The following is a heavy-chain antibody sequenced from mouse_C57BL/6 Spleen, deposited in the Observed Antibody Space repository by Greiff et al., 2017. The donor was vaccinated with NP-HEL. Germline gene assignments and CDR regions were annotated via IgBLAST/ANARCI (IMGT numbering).Heavy chain of an antibody. V-gene: IGHV5-9-1*02. CDR1: GFTFSSYA. J-gene: IGHJ2*01. CDR2: ISSGGDYI. CDR3: TRGPFTTVVALYYFDY. D-gene: IGHD1-1*01. Sequence: EVQVVESGEGLVKPGGSLKLSCAASGFTFSSYAMSWVRQTPEKRLEWVAYISSGGDYIYYADTVKGRFTISRDNARNTLYLQMSRLKSEDTAMYYCTRGPFTTVVALYYFDYWGQGTTRTVSS.